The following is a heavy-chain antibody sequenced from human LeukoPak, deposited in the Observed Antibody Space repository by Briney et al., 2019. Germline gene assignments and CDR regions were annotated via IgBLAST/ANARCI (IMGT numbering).Heavy chain of an antibody. CDR2: IGGRGGGT. V-gene: IGHV3-23*01. Sequence: PGASLRLSCAASGFTFSNYAMSWVRQAPGKGLEWVSAIGGRGGGTYYADSVKGRFTISRDNSKNTLNVEMNTLRAEDTAVYYCAKWGDYDILTGYYVSDFWGQGALVTVSS. CDR3: AKWGDYDILTGYYVSDF. D-gene: IGHD3-9*01. J-gene: IGHJ4*02. CDR1: GFTFSNYA.